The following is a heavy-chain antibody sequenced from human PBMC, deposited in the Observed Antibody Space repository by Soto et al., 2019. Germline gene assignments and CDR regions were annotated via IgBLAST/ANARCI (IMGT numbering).Heavy chain of an antibody. Sequence: QVQLQQWGAGLLKPSETLSLTCAVYGGSFSGYYWSWIRQPPGKGLEWIGEINHSGSTNYNPSLKSRVTISVDTSKNQFSLKLSSVTAADTAVYYCARGWPPLATVVRVFQHWGQGTLVTVSS. D-gene: IGHD4-17*01. CDR2: INHSGST. CDR1: GGSFSGYY. CDR3: ARGWPPLATVVRVFQH. J-gene: IGHJ1*01. V-gene: IGHV4-34*01.